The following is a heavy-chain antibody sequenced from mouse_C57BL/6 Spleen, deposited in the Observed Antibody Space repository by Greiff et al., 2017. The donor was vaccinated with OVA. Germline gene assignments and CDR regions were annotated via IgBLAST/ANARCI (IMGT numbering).Heavy chain of an antibody. Sequence: DVKLVESGGGLVQPKGSLKLSCAASGFSFNTYAMNWVRQAPGKGSEWVARIRSKSNNYATSYADSVQDRFTISRDDSERMLYLQMNNLKTEDTARYYCVRVYYGSSPSYNYAMDYGGQGTSVTVSS. CDR1: GFSFNTYA. CDR2: IRSKSNNYAT. CDR3: VRVYYGSSPSYNYAMDY. V-gene: IGHV10-1*01. D-gene: IGHD1-1*01. J-gene: IGHJ4*01.